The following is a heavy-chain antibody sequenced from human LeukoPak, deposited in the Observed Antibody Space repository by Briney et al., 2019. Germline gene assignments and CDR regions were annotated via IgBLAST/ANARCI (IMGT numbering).Heavy chain of an antibody. V-gene: IGHV1-18*04. CDR2: ISAYNGNT. CDR1: GYTFTSYY. Sequence: ASVKVSCKASGYTFTSYYMHWVRQAPGQGLEWMGWISAYNGNTNYAQKLQGRVTMTTDTSTSTAYMELRSLRSDDTAVYYCATDPSSSSSNYFDYWGQGTLVTVSS. J-gene: IGHJ4*02. D-gene: IGHD6-6*01. CDR3: ATDPSSSSSNYFDY.